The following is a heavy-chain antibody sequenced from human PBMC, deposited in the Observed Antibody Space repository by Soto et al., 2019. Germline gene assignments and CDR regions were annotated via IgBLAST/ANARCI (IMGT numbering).Heavy chain of an antibody. V-gene: IGHV5-51*01. J-gene: IGHJ6*02. CDR1: GYSFTSYW. Sequence: GESLKISCKGSGYSFTSYWIGWVRQMPGKGLECFGIIYPGDSDTRYSPSFQCQVTISADKSISTAYLQWSSLKASDTAMYYCARQYYYGSGSYYYYYYGMDVWGQGTTVTVSS. CDR3: ARQYYYGSGSYYYYYYGMDV. D-gene: IGHD3-10*01. CDR2: IYPGDSDT.